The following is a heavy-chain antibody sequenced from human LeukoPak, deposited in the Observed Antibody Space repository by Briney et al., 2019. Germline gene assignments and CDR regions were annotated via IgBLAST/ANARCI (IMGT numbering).Heavy chain of an antibody. CDR3: AKGGGGRLIYYYYMDV. J-gene: IGHJ6*03. V-gene: IGHV3-21*04. D-gene: IGHD3-16*01. CDR1: GFTFSSYS. CDR2: ISSSSSYI. Sequence: GGSLRLSCAASGFTFSSYSMNWVRQAPGKGLESVSSISSSSSYIYYADSVKGRFTISRDNAKNSLYLQMNSLRAEDMALYYCAKGGGGRLIYYYYMDVWGKGTTVTVSS.